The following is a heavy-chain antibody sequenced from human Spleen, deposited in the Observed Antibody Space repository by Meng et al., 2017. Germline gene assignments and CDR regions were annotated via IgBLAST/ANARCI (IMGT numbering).Heavy chain of an antibody. J-gene: IGHJ4*02. V-gene: IGHV4-59*12. D-gene: IGHD6-13*01. CDR2: IYYSGST. Sequence: SETLSLTCTVSGGSISSYYWSWIRQPPGKGLEWIGYIYYSGSTNYNPSLKSRVTISVDTSKNQFSLKLSSVTAADTAVYYCARAAAGTRTTLDYWGQGTLVTVSS. CDR3: ARAAAGTRTTLDY. CDR1: GGSISSYY.